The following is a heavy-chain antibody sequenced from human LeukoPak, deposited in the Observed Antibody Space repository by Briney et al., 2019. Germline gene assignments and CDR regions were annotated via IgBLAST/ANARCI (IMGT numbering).Heavy chain of an antibody. J-gene: IGHJ4*02. Sequence: GGSLRLSCAASGFTFSSYAMHWVRQAPGKGLEWVAVISYDGGNKYYADSVKGRFTISRDNSKNTLSLQMNSLRAEDTAVYYCARDRGELYGGGTNFDYWGQGTLVTVSS. CDR3: ARDRGELYGGGTNFDY. CDR2: ISYDGGNK. V-gene: IGHV3-30-3*01. CDR1: GFTFSSYA. D-gene: IGHD1-14*01.